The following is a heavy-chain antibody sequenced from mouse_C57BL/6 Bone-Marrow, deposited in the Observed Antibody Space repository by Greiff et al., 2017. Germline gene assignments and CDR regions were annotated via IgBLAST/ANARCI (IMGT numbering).Heavy chain of an antibody. CDR2: IDPENGDT. D-gene: IGHD1-1*01. CDR3: TTWGYYGSSSWFAY. Sequence: VQLQQSGAELVRPGASVKLSCTASGFNIKDDYMHWVKQRPEQGLEWIGWIDPENGDTESASKFQGKATITADTSSNTAYLQLSSLTSEDTAVYYCTTWGYYGSSSWFAYWGQGTLVTVSA. J-gene: IGHJ3*01. CDR1: GFNIKDDY. V-gene: IGHV14-4*01.